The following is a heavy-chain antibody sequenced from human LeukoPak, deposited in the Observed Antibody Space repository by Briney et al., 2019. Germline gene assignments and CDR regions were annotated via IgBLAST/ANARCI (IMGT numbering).Heavy chain of an antibody. V-gene: IGHV1-69*13. CDR2: IIPIFGTA. D-gene: IGHD3-9*01. CDR3: ARDHQYDILTGYYV. Sequence: GASVKVSCTASGGTFSSYAISWVRQAPGQGLEWMGGIIPIFGTANYAQKFQGRVTITADESTSTAYMELSSLRSEDTAVYYCARDHQYDILTGYYVWGQGTLVTVSS. CDR1: GGTFSSYA. J-gene: IGHJ4*02.